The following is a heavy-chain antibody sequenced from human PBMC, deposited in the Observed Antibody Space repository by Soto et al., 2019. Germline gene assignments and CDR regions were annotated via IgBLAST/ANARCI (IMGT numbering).Heavy chain of an antibody. D-gene: IGHD3-22*01. CDR3: ARVGPAHYYDSSGYSSPLDY. J-gene: IGHJ4*02. Sequence: QVPLVQSGAEVKKPGSSVKVSCKASGDTFSSYAINWVRQAPGQGLEWMGGIIPMFGTANYPQKLKGRVTITAGESTSTVYMEMSSLRSEDTAVYYCARVGPAHYYDSSGYSSPLDYWGQGSLGTVSS. CDR1: GDTFSSYA. V-gene: IGHV1-69*01. CDR2: IIPMFGTA.